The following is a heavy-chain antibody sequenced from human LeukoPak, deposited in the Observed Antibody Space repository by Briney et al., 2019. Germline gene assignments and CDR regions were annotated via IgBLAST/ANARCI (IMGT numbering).Heavy chain of an antibody. D-gene: IGHD2-15*01. J-gene: IGHJ5*02. CDR1: GFTFSSYS. CDR2: ISSSSSYI. V-gene: IGHV3-21*01. Sequence: GGSLRLSCAASGFTFSSYSMNWVRQAPGKGLEWVSSISSSSSYIYSADSVKGRFTISRDNAKNSLYLQMNSLRAEDTAVYYCARDRFLGYCSGGSCYSDLNNWFDPWGQGTLVTVSS. CDR3: ARDRFLGYCSGGSCYSDLNNWFDP.